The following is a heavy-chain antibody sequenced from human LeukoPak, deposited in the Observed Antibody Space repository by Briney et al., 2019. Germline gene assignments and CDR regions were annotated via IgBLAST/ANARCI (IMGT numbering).Heavy chain of an antibody. V-gene: IGHV4-31*03. CDR3: ARAVGYDILTGYSRGWFFDL. Sequence: SETLSLTCTVSGGSISSGGYYWSWIRQHPGKGLEWIGYIYYTGSTYYNPSLKSRLGISVDTSKNQFSLKLTSVTAADTAVYYCARAVGYDILTGYSRGWFFDLWGRGTLVTVSS. CDR2: IYYTGST. J-gene: IGHJ2*01. D-gene: IGHD3-9*01. CDR1: GGSISSGGYY.